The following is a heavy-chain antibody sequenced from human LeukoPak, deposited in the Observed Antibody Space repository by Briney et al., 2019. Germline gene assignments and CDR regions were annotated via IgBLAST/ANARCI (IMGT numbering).Heavy chain of an antibody. J-gene: IGHJ6*02. CDR2: INQDGSDK. Sequence: GGSLRPSCAASGFSLSNYWMSWVRQAPGKGLEWVANINQDGSDKYYVDSVMGRFTISKDNAKNSVYLQMNSLRPEDTAIYYCAWYGVTHGLDVWGQGTTVTVSS. CDR3: AWYGVTHGLDV. V-gene: IGHV3-7*01. CDR1: GFSLSNYW. D-gene: IGHD3-10*01.